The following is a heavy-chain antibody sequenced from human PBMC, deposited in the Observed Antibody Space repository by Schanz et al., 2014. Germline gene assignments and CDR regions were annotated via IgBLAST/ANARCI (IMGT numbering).Heavy chain of an antibody. D-gene: IGHD6-19*01. CDR2: IYKSGSA. V-gene: IGHV3-66*02. CDR3: ARDPNTSAWLPYFDT. CDR1: GFTFSTYA. Sequence: LQLVESGGGVVQPGRSLRLSCVASGFTFSTYAMSWVRQAPGKGPEWVSLIYKSGSAFYADSVKGRLTISRDNSKNTVYLQMNSLRTDDTAMYYCARDPNTSAWLPYFDTWGQGTLVTVSS. J-gene: IGHJ4*02.